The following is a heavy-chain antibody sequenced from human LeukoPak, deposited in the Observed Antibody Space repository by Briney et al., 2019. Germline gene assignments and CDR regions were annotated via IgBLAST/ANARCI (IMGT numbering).Heavy chain of an antibody. CDR2: INPSGGT. CDR1: GGTFSSYA. J-gene: IGHJ4*02. CDR3: AREGVAGTGLDY. V-gene: IGHV1-46*01. Sequence: GASVKVSCKASGGTFSSYAISWVRQAPGQGLEWMGIINPSGGTSYAQKLQGRITMTRDTSTLYMELSSLRSDDTAVYYCAREGVAGTGLDYWGQGTLVTVPS. D-gene: IGHD6-13*01.